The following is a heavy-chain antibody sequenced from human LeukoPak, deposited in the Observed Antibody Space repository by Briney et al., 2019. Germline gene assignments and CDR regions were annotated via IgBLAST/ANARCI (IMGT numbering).Heavy chain of an antibody. CDR2: IIRIFGTA. D-gene: IGHD3-3*01. J-gene: IGHJ6*03. CDR3: ARGPKFTIFGVVGDYYYYMDV. CDR1: GGTFSSYA. Sequence: ASVKVSCKASGGTFSSYAISWVRQAPGQGLEWVGGIIRIFGTANYAQKFQGRVTITTDESTSTAYMELSSLRSEDTAVYYCARGPKFTIFGVVGDYYYYMDVWGKGTTVTVSS. V-gene: IGHV1-69*05.